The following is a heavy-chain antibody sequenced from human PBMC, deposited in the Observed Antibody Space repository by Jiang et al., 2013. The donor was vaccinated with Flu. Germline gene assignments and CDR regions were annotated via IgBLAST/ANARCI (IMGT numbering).Heavy chain of an antibody. D-gene: IGHD1-26*01. J-gene: IGHJ4*02. V-gene: IGHV7-4-1*02. CDR1: GYTFTSYA. Sequence: SGSELKKPGASVKVSCKASGYTFTSYAMNWVRQAPGHGLEWVGWINTNTENPTYAQGFTGRFVFSLDTSVDTAYLQINSLKAEDTAVYYCARDVPLRMGALGLDYWGQGTLVNVSS. CDR3: ARDVPLRMGALGLDY. CDR2: INTNTENP.